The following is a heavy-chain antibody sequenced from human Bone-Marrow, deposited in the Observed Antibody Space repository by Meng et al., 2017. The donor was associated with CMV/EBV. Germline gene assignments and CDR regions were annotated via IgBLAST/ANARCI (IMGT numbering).Heavy chain of an antibody. CDR1: GYTFTGYY. D-gene: IGHD6-25*01. V-gene: IGHV1-2*02. J-gene: IGHJ5*02. CDR2: INPNSGGT. CDR3: ARGGQRGWTNWFDP. Sequence: ASVKVSCKASGYTFTGYYMHWVRQAPGQGLEWMGWINPNSGGTNYAQKFQGRVTMTRDTSISTAYMELSSLRSEDTAVYYCARGGQRGWTNWFDPWGQGTLVTVSS.